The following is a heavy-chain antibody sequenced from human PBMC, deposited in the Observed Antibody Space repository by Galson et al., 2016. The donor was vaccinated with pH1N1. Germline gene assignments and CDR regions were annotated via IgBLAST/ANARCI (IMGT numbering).Heavy chain of an antibody. D-gene: IGHD1-1*01. CDR3: ARVRVSTTAPYFDY. J-gene: IGHJ4*02. V-gene: IGHV3-64*02. Sequence: SLRLSCAASGFTFSRYWMSWVRQAPGKGLEYVSAIKNNGETTYYADSVKGRFTISRDNSKNMVYLQMGSLRAEDMAVYYCARVRVSTTAPYFDYWGQGTLVTVSS. CDR2: IKNNGETT. CDR1: GFTFSRYW.